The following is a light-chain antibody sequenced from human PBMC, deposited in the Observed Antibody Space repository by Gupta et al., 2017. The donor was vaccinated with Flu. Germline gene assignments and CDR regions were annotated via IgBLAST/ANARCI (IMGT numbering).Light chain of an antibody. J-gene: IGKJ2*01. CDR1: QSVRSSS. V-gene: IGKV3-20*01. CDR3: HQDDNSPIT. CDR2: GAS. Sequence: GALSVSPGEGRTLSCRASQSVRSSSLAWYQQKPGQAPRLLIYGASSRATGIPDRFSGSGSGTXFTLTIXRLEPEDFAVYYCHQDDNSPITFGXGTKVEIK.